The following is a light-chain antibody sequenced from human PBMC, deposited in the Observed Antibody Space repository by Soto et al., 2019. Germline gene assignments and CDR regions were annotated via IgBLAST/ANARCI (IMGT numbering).Light chain of an antibody. V-gene: IGKV3-20*01. J-gene: IGKJ5*01. CDR1: QSVSSSY. CDR3: QQYGSSSIA. CDR2: GAS. Sequence: EIVLTQSPGTLSLSPGERATLSCRASQSVSSSYLAWYQQKPGQAPRLLIYGASSRDTGIPDRFSGSGSGTDFTLTISRLEPEDFAVYYCQQYGSSSIAFGQGTRLEMK.